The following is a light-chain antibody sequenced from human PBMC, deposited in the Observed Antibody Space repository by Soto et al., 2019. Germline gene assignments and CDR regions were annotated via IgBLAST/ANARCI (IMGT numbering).Light chain of an antibody. CDR3: QHYGGSPPVT. CDR2: HTS. Sequence: ELTQSQGVLPLSPGQRRNISCRASESVNIMYLGWYQQQTGQAPRLLIFHTSLRPTGIPDRFIGSRCGTNFTLTISRMETDDFSVYYDQHYGGSPPVTFGTGTRLEIK. CDR1: ESVNIMY. J-gene: IGKJ5*01. V-gene: IGKV3-20*01.